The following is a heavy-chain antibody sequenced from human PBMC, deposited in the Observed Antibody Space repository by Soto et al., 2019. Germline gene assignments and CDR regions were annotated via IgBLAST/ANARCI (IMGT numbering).Heavy chain of an antibody. J-gene: IGHJ6*02. CDR1: GFTFNSYG. CDR3: ARTRSAWSDFHYYSLDV. CDR2: ISYDSTKT. D-gene: IGHD1-26*01. Sequence: GGSLRLSXAASGFTFNSYGMHWVRQGPGNGLEWVAFISYDSTKTYYADSVKGRFTISRDNSNSALYVQMNSLTGEDTAVYYCARTRSAWSDFHYYSLDVWGQGTTVTVSS. V-gene: IGHV3-30*03.